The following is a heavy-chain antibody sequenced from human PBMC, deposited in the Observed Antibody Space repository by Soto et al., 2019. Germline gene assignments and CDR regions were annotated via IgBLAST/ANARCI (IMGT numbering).Heavy chain of an antibody. V-gene: IGHV1-58*02. CDR2: IVVGSGNT. CDR3: ASPGPGLRFLEWSLDY. Sequence: SVKVSCKASGFTFTSSAMRWVRQARGQRLEWIGWIVVGSGNTNYAQKFQERVTITRDMSTSTAYMELSSLRSEDTAVYYCASPGPGLRFLEWSLDYWGQGTLVTVSS. J-gene: IGHJ4*02. D-gene: IGHD3-3*01. CDR1: GFTFTSSA.